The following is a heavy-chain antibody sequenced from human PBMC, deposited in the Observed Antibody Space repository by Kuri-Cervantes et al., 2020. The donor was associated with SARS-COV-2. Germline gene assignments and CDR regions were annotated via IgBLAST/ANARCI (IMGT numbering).Heavy chain of an antibody. CDR3: ARLGNIWFGELLTPLPDQ. CDR2: ISYDGSNK. CDR1: GFTFSSYA. Sequence: GESLKISCAASGFTFSSYAMHWVRQAPGKGLEWVAVISYDGSNKYYADSVKGRFTISRDNSKNTLYLQMNSLRAEDTAVYYCARLGNIWFGELLTPLPDQWGQGTLVTVSS. J-gene: IGHJ4*02. D-gene: IGHD3-10*01. V-gene: IGHV3-30-3*01.